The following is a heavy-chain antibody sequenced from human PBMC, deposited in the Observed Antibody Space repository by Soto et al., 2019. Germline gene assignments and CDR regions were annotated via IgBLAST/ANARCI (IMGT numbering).Heavy chain of an antibody. CDR3: AKGGSGNYLTYYYYYGMDV. V-gene: IGHV3-30*18. CDR1: GFSLSNNG. CDR2: ISYGGNNK. J-gene: IGHJ6*02. D-gene: IGHD3-22*01. Sequence: QVQLVESGGGVVQPGRSLRLSCAASGFSLSNNGMHWVRQAPGKGLEWVAVISYGGNNKYYADSVKGRFTISRDNSKNTVYLEMNNLRAEDTAMYYCAKGGSGNYLTYYYYYGMDVWGQGTTVTVSS.